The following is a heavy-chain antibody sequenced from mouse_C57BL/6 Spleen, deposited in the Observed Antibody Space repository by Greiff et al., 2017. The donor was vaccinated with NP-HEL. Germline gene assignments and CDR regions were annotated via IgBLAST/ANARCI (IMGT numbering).Heavy chain of an antibody. J-gene: IGHJ3*01. CDR2: IYPRSGNN. Sequence: QVQLQQSGAELARPGASVKLSCKASGYTFTSYGISWVKQRTGQGLEWIGEIYPRSGNNYYNEKFKGKATLTADKSSSTAYMELRSLTSEDSAVYFCARNYGSSYEVWFAYWGQGTLVTVSA. D-gene: IGHD1-1*01. V-gene: IGHV1-81*01. CDR1: GYTFTSYG. CDR3: ARNYGSSYEVWFAY.